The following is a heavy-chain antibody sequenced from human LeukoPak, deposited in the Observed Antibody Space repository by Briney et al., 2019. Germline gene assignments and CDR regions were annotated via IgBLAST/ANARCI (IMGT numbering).Heavy chain of an antibody. J-gene: IGHJ3*02. Sequence: GGSLRLSCAASGFTFNSYPMNWVRQAPGKGLEWVSAITDSGTSTYYADSVKGRFTISRDNSKNTVYLQMNGLRAEDTALYYCAKVRITIYGVVDAFDIWGQGTMVTVYS. CDR2: ITDSGTST. CDR1: GFTFNSYP. CDR3: AKVRITIYGVVDAFDI. V-gene: IGHV3-23*01. D-gene: IGHD3-3*01.